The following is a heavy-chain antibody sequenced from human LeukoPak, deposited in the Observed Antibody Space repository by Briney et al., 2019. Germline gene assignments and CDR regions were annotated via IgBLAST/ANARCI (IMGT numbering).Heavy chain of an antibody. CDR3: ARGYTSGWSNWFDP. J-gene: IGHJ5*02. V-gene: IGHV4-59*02. D-gene: IGHD6-13*01. Sequence: SSETLSLTCSVSGGSVSGYYWSWIRQPPGKGLEWLGYIYYSGSINYNPSLKNRVTISVDTSKNQFSLKLSSVTAADTAVYYCARGYTSGWSNWFDPWGQGTLVTVSS. CDR2: IYYSGSI. CDR1: GGSVSGYY.